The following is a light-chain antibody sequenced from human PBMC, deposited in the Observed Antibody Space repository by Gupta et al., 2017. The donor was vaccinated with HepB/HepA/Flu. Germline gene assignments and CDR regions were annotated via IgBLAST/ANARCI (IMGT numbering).Light chain of an antibody. CDR2: WAS. CDR3: QQEYNSPQT. Sequence: DIVMAQSPDSLAVSLGERATINCKPSQSRLSSANNMNYLAWFQQKPGQPPKMLFYWASSRESGVPDRFSASGSGTDFTLTIAGRQAEDAAVYYCQQEYNSPQTCGQGTXVEIK. CDR1: QSRLSSANNMNY. V-gene: IGKV4-1*01. J-gene: IGKJ1*01.